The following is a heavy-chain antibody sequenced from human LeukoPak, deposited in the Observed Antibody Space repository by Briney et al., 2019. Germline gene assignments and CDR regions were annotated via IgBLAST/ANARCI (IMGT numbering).Heavy chain of an antibody. J-gene: IGHJ6*02. Sequence: VGSLRLSFAAPGFTFNTHFMHWVPQAPGKGLQWVSLITSDGSNKYYADSVKGRFTISRDNSKNTLYMEMNGLRAEDRAVYYCAKRGFCSGGSCYSYNMQMGGEGTRVSVS. CDR2: ITSDGSNK. CDR3: AKRGFCSGGSCYSYNMQM. D-gene: IGHD2-15*01. V-gene: IGHV3-30*18. CDR1: GFTFNTHF.